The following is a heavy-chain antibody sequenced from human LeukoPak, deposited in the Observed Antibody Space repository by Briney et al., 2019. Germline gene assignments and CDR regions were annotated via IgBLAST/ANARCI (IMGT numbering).Heavy chain of an antibody. D-gene: IGHD3-3*01. J-gene: IGHJ4*02. V-gene: IGHV1-8*01. CDR2: MNPNSGNT. CDR1: GYTFTSYE. Sequence: ASVKVSCKASGYTFTSYEINWVRQATGQGLEWMGWMNPNSGNTGYAQKFQGRVTMTRNTSISTAYMELSSLRSEDTAVYYCARGAIWSGYWDYWGQGTLVTVSS. CDR3: ARGAIWSGYWDY.